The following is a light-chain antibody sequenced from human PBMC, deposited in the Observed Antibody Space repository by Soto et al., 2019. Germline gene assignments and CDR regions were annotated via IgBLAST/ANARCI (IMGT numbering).Light chain of an antibody. CDR1: QSVSSN. J-gene: IGKJ1*01. V-gene: IGKV3-15*01. CDR2: GAS. CDR3: QQYNNWPPWT. Sequence: DIVMTQSPATLSVSPGERATLSCRASQSVSSNLAWYQQKPGQAPRLLSYGASTRATGIPARFSGSGSGTEFTLTISSLQSEDFAVYSCQQYNNWPPWTFGQGTKVEIK.